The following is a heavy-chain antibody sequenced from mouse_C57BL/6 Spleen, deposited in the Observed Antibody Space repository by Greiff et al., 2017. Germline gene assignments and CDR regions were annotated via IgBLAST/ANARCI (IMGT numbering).Heavy chain of an antibody. Sequence: EVQLVESGGGLVKPGGSLKLSCAASGFTFSSYTMSWVRQTPEKRLEWVATISGGGGNTYYPDSVKGRFTISRDNAKNTLYLQMSSLRSEDTALYYCARQGYSKDCAYWGQGTLGTVSA. CDR3: ARQGYSKDCAY. CDR2: ISGGGGNT. CDR1: GFTFSSYT. V-gene: IGHV5-9*01. D-gene: IGHD2-5*01. J-gene: IGHJ3*01.